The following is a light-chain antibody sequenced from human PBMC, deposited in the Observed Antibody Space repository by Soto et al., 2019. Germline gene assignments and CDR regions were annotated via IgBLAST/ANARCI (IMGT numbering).Light chain of an antibody. Sequence: EIVMTQSPATLSLSAGERATLSCRSSQSVSSYLTWYQQKPGQAPRLLIYGASTRATGIPARFSGSGAGTDFTLTISSLQPEDFAVYYCQQDYNLPWTFGQGTKVDIK. J-gene: IGKJ1*01. CDR3: QQDYNLPWT. CDR2: GAS. V-gene: IGKV3D-7*01. CDR1: QSVSSY.